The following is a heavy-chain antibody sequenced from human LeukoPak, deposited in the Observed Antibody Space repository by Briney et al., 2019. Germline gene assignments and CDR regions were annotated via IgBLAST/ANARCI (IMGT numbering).Heavy chain of an antibody. Sequence: GGSLRLSCAASGFTFSSYGMSWVSQAPGKGLEWVSIISGSGSTSYYADSVKGRFTISSDNSKNTLYLQMNSLRAEDTAVYYCAKGQITRSDRFDYWGQGTLVTVSS. CDR1: GFTFSSYG. CDR2: ISGSGSTS. D-gene: IGHD3-16*01. V-gene: IGHV3-23*01. J-gene: IGHJ4*02. CDR3: AKGQITRSDRFDY.